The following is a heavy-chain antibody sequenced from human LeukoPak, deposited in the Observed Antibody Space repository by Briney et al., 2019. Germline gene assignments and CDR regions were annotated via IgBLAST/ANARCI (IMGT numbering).Heavy chain of an antibody. CDR1: GGTFSSYA. CDR2: IIPIFGTA. D-gene: IGHD3-10*01. Sequence: ASVKVSCKASGGTFSSYAISWVRQAPGQGLEWMGGIIPIFGTANYAQKFQGRVTITADESTSTAYMELSSLGSEDTAVYYCARAITMVRGADRHYYYYYMDVWGKGTTVTISS. V-gene: IGHV1-69*13. J-gene: IGHJ6*03. CDR3: ARAITMVRGADRHYYYYYMDV.